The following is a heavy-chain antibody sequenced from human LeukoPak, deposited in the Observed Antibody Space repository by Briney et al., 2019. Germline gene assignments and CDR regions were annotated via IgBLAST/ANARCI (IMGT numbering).Heavy chain of an antibody. J-gene: IGHJ3*02. CDR1: GYSISSGYY. CDR2: IYHSGST. CDR3: ARDRDGYNRDAFDI. Sequence: SETLSLTCTVSGYSISSGYYWGWIRPPPGKGLEWIGSIYHSGSTYYNPSLKSRVTISVDTSKNQFSLKLSSVTAADTAVYYCARDRDGYNRDAFDIWGQGTMVTVSS. V-gene: IGHV4-38-2*02. D-gene: IGHD5-24*01.